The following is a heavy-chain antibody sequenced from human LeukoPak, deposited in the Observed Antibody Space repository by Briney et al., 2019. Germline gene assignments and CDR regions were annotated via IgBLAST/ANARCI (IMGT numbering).Heavy chain of an antibody. CDR3: ARDRGSSWYGSRWYFDL. Sequence: PSETLSLTCAVYGGSFSGYYWSWIRQPPGKGLEWIGEINHSGSTNYNPSLKSRVTISVDTSKNQFSLKLSSVTAADTAVYYCARDRGSSWYGSRWYFDLWGRGTLVTVSS. J-gene: IGHJ2*01. D-gene: IGHD6-13*01. V-gene: IGHV4-34*01. CDR2: INHSGST. CDR1: GGSFSGYY.